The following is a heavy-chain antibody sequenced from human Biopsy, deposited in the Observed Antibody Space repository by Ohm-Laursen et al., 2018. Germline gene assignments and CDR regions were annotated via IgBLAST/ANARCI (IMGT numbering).Heavy chain of an antibody. D-gene: IGHD1-26*01. V-gene: IGHV3-48*03. J-gene: IGHJ3*01. CDR1: GSAFNLYE. Sequence: SLRLSCAASGSAFNLYEMNWVRQAPGKGMEWVSYIYGGGSPVSYADSVKGRFTISRDNAQNSLYLQMNSLRAEDTAVYYCARLNSGTYDASDLWGQGTMVIVSS. CDR2: IYGGGSPV. CDR3: ARLNSGTYDASDL.